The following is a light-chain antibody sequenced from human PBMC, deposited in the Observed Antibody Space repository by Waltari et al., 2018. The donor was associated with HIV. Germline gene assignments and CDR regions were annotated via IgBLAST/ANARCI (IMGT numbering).Light chain of an antibody. V-gene: IGLV1-40*01. CDR2: GKD. J-gene: IGLJ2*01. Sequence: QSVLTQPPSVSGAPGQRVTISCTGSSSNIGATYDVHWYQQVPGTAPKLLIYGKDNRPSGVPDRFSGSKSGTSASLAITGLQAEDEADYYCQSYDSSLSVVFGGGTKLTVL. CDR1: SSNIGATYD. CDR3: QSYDSSLSVV.